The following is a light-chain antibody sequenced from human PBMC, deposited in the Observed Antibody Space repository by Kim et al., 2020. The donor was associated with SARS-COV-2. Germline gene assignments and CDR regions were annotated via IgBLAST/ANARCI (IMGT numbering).Light chain of an antibody. V-gene: IGKV3-11*01. Sequence: GGGAHLSGRASQSVSSYLAWYQQKPGQDPRLLIYDASHRAPGIPARFSGSGSGTDFNLTITSLAPEDFAVYYCQQRSTWQLAFGGGTKVDIK. CDR1: QSVSSY. CDR2: DAS. CDR3: QQRSTWQLA. J-gene: IGKJ4*01.